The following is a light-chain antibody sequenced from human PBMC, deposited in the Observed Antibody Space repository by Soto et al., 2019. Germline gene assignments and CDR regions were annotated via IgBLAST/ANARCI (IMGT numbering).Light chain of an antibody. Sequence: EIVLPQSPGTLSLSPGERATLSCRASQSVSSSYLAWYQHKPGHAPRLLIYGASTRSTGIPDRFCGSGSGTDFTLTISRLEPEDFAVYFCQQFGSPFTFGPGTKVYLK. CDR3: QQFGSPFT. CDR1: QSVSSSY. J-gene: IGKJ3*01. CDR2: GAS. V-gene: IGKV3-20*01.